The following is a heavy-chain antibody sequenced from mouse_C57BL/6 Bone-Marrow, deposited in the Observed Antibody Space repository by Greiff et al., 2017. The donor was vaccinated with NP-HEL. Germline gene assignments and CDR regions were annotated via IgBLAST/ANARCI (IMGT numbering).Heavy chain of an antibody. Sequence: VNVVESGAELARPGASVKLSCKASGYTFTSYGISWVKQRTGQGLEWIGEIYPRSGNTYYNEKFKGKATLTADKSSSTAYMELRSLTSEDSAVYFCASSYSIVFAYWGQGTLVTVSA. CDR1: GYTFTSYG. V-gene: IGHV1-81*01. CDR3: ASSYSIVFAY. D-gene: IGHD2-5*01. J-gene: IGHJ3*01. CDR2: IYPRSGNT.